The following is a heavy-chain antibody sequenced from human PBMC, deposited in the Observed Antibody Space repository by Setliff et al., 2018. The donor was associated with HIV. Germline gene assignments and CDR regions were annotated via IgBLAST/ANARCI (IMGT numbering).Heavy chain of an antibody. V-gene: IGHV1-8*01. Sequence: RASVKVSCKASGYTFTNYDTNWVRQAPGQGLEWMGWMNPNSHNTGYAQKFQGRVTMTSGASISTAYMELRSLRSEDTAVYYCARGNYYGNSVYDAFDIWGQGTMVTVSS. CDR3: ARGNYYGNSVYDAFDI. J-gene: IGHJ3*02. D-gene: IGHD3-22*01. CDR2: MNPNSHNT. CDR1: GYTFTNYD.